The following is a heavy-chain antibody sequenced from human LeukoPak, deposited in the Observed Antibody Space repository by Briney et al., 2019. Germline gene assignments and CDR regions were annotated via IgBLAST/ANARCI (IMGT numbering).Heavy chain of an antibody. CDR3: ARHDRGYSGHEKGNFDY. CDR2: IYPGDSDT. V-gene: IGHV5-51*07. D-gene: IGHD5-12*01. CDR1: GYSFTSYW. Sequence: GESLKISCKGSGYSFTSYWIGWVHQMPGKGLEWMGIIYPGDSDTRYSPSFQGQVTISADKSISTAYLQWSSLKASDTAMYYCARHDRGYSGHEKGNFDYWGQGTLVTVSS. J-gene: IGHJ4*02.